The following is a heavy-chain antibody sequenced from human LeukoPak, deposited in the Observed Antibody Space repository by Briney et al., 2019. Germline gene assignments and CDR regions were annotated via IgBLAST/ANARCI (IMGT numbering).Heavy chain of an antibody. D-gene: IGHD3-16*01. J-gene: IGHJ3*02. CDR1: GFTFSSYA. Sequence: GRSLRLSCAASGFTFSSYAMHWVRQAPGKGLEWVAVISYDGSNKYYADSVKGRFTISRDNSKNTLYLQMSSLRAEDTAVYYCARGGLGGNAFDIWGQGTMVTVSS. CDR2: ISYDGSNK. CDR3: ARGGLGGNAFDI. V-gene: IGHV3-30*04.